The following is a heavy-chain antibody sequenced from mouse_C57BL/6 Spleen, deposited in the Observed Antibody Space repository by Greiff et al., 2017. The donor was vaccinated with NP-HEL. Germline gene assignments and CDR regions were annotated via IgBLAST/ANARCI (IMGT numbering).Heavy chain of an antibody. CDR3: ARCPVYYGSSYGYFDV. D-gene: IGHD1-1*01. V-gene: IGHV1-82*01. CDR1: GYAFSSSW. CDR2: IYPGDGDT. Sequence: VQLQQSGPELVKPGASVKISCKASGYAFSSSWMNWVKQRPGKGLEWIGRIYPGDGDTNYNGKFKGKATLTADKSSSTAYMQLSSLTSEDSAVYFCARCPVYYGSSYGYFDVWGTGTTVNVSS. J-gene: IGHJ1*03.